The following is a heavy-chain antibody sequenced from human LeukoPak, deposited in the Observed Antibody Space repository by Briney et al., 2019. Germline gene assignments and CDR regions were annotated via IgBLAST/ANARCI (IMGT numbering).Heavy chain of an antibody. D-gene: IGHD6-19*01. CDR3: ARVGLPAYSNGGLEN. Sequence: GGSLRLSCAASGFTPSSYSMNWVRQAPGKGLEWVSSISTSSIYIYYADSVNGRFTTSRDNAKNSLYLQMNSLRAEDTAVYFCARVGLPAYSNGGLENWGQGTLVTVSS. CDR2: ISTSSIYI. CDR1: GFTPSSYS. J-gene: IGHJ4*02. V-gene: IGHV3-21*01.